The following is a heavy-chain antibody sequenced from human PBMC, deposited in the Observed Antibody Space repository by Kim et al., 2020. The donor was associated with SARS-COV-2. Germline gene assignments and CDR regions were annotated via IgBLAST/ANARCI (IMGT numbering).Heavy chain of an antibody. D-gene: IGHD2-2*01. J-gene: IGHJ6*02. CDR3: ARDGASSFVVPGGMDV. V-gene: IGHV1-69*01. Sequence: KFQGRVTITADESTSTAYMELSSLRSEDTAVYYCARDGASSFVVPGGMDVWGQGTTVTVSS.